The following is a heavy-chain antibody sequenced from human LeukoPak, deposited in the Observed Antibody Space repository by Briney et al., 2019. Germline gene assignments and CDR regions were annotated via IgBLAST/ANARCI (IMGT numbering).Heavy chain of an antibody. D-gene: IGHD2-2*02. CDR3: AKDRCSSTSCYIDY. V-gene: IGHV3-30*18. CDR2: ISYDGSNK. CDR1: GFTFSSYG. Sequence: PGGSLRLSCAASGFTFSSYGMHWVRQAPGKGLEWVAVISYDGSNKYYADSVKGRFTISRDNSKNTLYLRMNSLRAEDTAVYYCAKDRCSSTSCYIDYWGQGTLVTVSS. J-gene: IGHJ4*02.